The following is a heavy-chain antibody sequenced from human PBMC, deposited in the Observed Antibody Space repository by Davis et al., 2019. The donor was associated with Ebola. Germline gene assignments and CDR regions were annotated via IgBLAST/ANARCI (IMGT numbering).Heavy chain of an antibody. V-gene: IGHV3-23*01. CDR3: AKAVVRFLEWLSLDY. D-gene: IGHD3-3*01. Sequence: GESLKISCAASGFTVSSNYMSWVRQAPGKGLEWVSAISGSGGSTYYADSVKGRFTISRDNSKNTLYLQMNSLRAEDTTVYYCAKAVVRFLEWLSLDYWGQGTLVTVSS. CDR1: GFTVSSNY. CDR2: ISGSGGST. J-gene: IGHJ4*02.